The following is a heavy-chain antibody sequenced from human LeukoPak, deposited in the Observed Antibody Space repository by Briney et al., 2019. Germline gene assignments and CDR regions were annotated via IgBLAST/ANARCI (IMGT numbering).Heavy chain of an antibody. D-gene: IGHD6-19*01. J-gene: IGHJ5*02. CDR3: ARDWGSSGWYNWFDP. CDR2: ISRDGGAR. CDR1: GFSIGNYG. V-gene: IGHV3-30*03. Sequence: GGSLRLSCAVSGFSIGNYGMHWVRQAPDKGLEWVAMISRDGGARYYGDSVKGRLTISRDNSENTLYLQMNSLRVEDTAVYYCARDWGSSGWYNWFDPWGQGTLVTVSS.